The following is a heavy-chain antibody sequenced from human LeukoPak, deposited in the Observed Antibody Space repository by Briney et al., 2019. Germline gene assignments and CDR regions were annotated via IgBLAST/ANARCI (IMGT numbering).Heavy chain of an antibody. D-gene: IGHD3-10*01. CDR1: GGSISSSSYY. CDR2: IYYSGST. J-gene: IGHJ4*02. Sequence: PSETLSLTCTVSGGSISSSSYYWGWIRQPPGKGLEWIGSIYYSGSTYYNPSLKSRVTISVDTSKNQFSLKLSSVTAADTAVYYCARDLGSGSWGLSLFDYWGQGTLVTVSS. V-gene: IGHV4-39*07. CDR3: ARDLGSGSWGLSLFDY.